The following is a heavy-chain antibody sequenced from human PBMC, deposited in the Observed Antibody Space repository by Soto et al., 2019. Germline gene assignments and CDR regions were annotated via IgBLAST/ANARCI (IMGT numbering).Heavy chain of an antibody. V-gene: IGHV3-48*02. J-gene: IGHJ3*02. CDR1: GFSFSSYS. D-gene: IGHD3-16*01. CDR2: ISSSKTYI. CDR3: VRYWGGVFDI. Sequence: EVQLVESGGGLVQPGQSLRVSCAASGFSFSSYSMNWVRQAPGKGLEWISYISSSKTYIWYADSVKGRFTISRDNAKNSFSLKMNSRREENRAVYFCVRYWGGVFDIGGRGKMAPLSS.